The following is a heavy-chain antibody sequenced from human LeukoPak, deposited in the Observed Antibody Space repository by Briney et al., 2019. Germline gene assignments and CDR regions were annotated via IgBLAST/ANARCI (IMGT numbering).Heavy chain of an antibody. J-gene: IGHJ6*04. CDR1: GFTFSSYE. CDR2: ISSSGSTI. V-gene: IGHV3-48*03. CDR3: AELGITMIGGV. Sequence: PGGSLRLSCAASGFTFSSYEMNWVRQAPGKGLEWVSYISSSGSTIYYADSVKGRFTISRDNAKSSLYLQMNSLRAEDTAVYYCAELGITMIGGVWGKGTTVTISP. D-gene: IGHD3-10*02.